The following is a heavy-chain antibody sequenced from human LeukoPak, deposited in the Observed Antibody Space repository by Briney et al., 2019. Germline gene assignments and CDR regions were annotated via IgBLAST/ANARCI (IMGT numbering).Heavy chain of an antibody. CDR1: GFTFSTYW. Sequence: PGGSLRLSCAASGFTFSTYWMTWVRQAPEKGLEWVANTKPDGSETYYLDSARGRFTISRDNAKNSLYLQMNSLRADDTAVYYCGKGGQSSSWFRVDWGQGTLVTVSS. J-gene: IGHJ4*02. D-gene: IGHD6-13*01. V-gene: IGHV3-7*01. CDR3: GKGGQSSSWFRVD. CDR2: TKPDGSET.